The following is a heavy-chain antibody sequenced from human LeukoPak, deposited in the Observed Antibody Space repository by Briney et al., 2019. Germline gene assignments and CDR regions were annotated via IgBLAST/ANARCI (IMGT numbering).Heavy chain of an antibody. CDR2: INPNSGGT. D-gene: IGHD3-22*01. V-gene: IGHV1-2*02. J-gene: IGHJ4*02. CDR3: ASAYDSSGLDYFDY. Sequence: VASVKVSCKASGYTFTGYYMHWVRQAPGQGLEWMGWINPNSGGTNYAQKFQGRVTMTRDTSISTAYMELSRLRSDDTAVYYYASAYDSSGLDYFDYWGQGTLVTVSS. CDR1: GYTFTGYY.